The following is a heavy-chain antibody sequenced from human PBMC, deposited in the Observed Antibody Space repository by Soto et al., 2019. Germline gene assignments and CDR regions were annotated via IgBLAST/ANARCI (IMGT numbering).Heavy chain of an antibody. D-gene: IGHD3-22*01. CDR1: GFTFDDYA. V-gene: IGHV3-9*01. CDR3: AKDRNYYDSSGLDY. J-gene: IGHJ4*02. CDR2: ISWNSGSI. Sequence: EVQLVESGGGLVQPGRSLRLSCAASGFTFDDYAMHWVRQAPGKGLEWVSGISWNSGSIGYADSVKGRFTISRDNAKNSLYPQMNSLRAEDTALYYCAKDRNYYDSSGLDYWGQGTLVTVSS.